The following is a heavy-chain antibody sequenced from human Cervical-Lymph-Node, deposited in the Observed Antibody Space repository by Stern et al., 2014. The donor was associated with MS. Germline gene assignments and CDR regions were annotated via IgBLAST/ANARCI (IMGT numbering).Heavy chain of an antibody. CDR1: GGSISSRDYY. D-gene: IGHD2-15*01. CDR3: ARSQNGRLLHYYFDS. CDR2: IHYTGST. V-gene: IGHV4-31*03. J-gene: IGHJ4*02. Sequence: QLQLQESGPRLVKPSQTLYLTCTVSGGSISSRDYYWSWIRQPPEKGLDWIGYIHYTGSTYYKPSLKSRFTISIDTSKNQFSLKLSSVTAADTAIYYCARSQNGRLLHYYFDSWGQGTLVTVSS.